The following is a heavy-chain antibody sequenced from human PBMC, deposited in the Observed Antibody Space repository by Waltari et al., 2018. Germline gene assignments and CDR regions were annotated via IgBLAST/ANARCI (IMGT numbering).Heavy chain of an antibody. Sequence: EVQLVESVGGLVQPGGSLRLSCAASGFSFSNDWMHWVRQVPGKGLEWVSRITNDGSGTMYADSVKGRFTISRDNAKNTLFLEMNSLRVEDTAVYYCVKEAPARGDWYLDLWGRGTLLAVSS. J-gene: IGHJ2*01. CDR1: GFSFSNDW. V-gene: IGHV3-74*03. CDR3: VKEAPARGDWYLDL. D-gene: IGHD2-2*01. CDR2: ITNDGSGT.